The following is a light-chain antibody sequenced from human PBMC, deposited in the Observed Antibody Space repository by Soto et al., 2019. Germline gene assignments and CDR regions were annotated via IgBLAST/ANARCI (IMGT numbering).Light chain of an antibody. CDR2: DAS. J-gene: IGKJ3*01. Sequence: DIQMTQSPSSLSASVGDRVTITCQASQDIDKYLNWYQQKPGKAPKLLIYDASTLETGVPLRFSGSGSGTDFTFTISSLQPEHIAAYFCQQYDRLPFTFGPGTKVHIK. V-gene: IGKV1-33*01. CDR1: QDIDKY. CDR3: QQYDRLPFT.